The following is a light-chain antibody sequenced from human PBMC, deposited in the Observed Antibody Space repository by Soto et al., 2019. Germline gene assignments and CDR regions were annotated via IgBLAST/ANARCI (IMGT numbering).Light chain of an antibody. V-gene: IGKV3-20*01. J-gene: IGKJ4*01. CDR1: QSVSSSSY. Sequence: EIVLTQSPGTLSLSPGERATLSCRASQSVSSSSYLAWYQQKPGQAPRLLIYGAYSRSTGIPDRFSGSGSGTEFTLTSSRLEPEDFTVYYCEQYGSSLTFGVATKVDIK. CDR2: GAY. CDR3: EQYGSSLT.